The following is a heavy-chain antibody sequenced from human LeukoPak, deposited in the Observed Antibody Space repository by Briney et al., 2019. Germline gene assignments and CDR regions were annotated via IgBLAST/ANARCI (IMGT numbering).Heavy chain of an antibody. CDR2: ISGSGGST. CDR3: AKDKGRTIFGVVIPFDL. D-gene: IGHD3-3*01. V-gene: IGHV3-23*01. Sequence: GSLRLSCAASGFTFSSYWMSWVRQAPGKGLEWVSAISGSGGSTYYADSVKGRFTISRDNSKNTLYLQMNSLRAEDTAVYYCAKDKGRTIFGVVIPFDLWGQGTLVTVSS. CDR1: GFTFSSYW. J-gene: IGHJ5*02.